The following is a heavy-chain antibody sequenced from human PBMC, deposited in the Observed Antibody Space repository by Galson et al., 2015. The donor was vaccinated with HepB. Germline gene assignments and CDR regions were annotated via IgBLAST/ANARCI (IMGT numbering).Heavy chain of an antibody. J-gene: IGHJ4*02. CDR2: INWDGSSA. CDR1: GFTFDDYA. D-gene: IGHD3-3*01. CDR3: GKDRGMSALDY. Sequence: SLRLSCAASGFTFDDYAMHWVRQAPGKGLERVSLINWDGSSAYYAASVKGRFTISRDNSKNLVFLQMNSLRAEDTALYYCGKDRGMSALDYWGQGTLVTVSS. V-gene: IGHV3-43D*03.